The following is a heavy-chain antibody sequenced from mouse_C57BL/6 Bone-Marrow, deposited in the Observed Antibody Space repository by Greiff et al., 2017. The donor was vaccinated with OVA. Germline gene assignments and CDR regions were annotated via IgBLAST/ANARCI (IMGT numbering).Heavy chain of an antibody. D-gene: IGHD1-1*02. J-gene: IGHJ2*01. V-gene: IGHV3-8*01. CDR2: ISYSGST. CDR3: ARVWRYYFDY. Sequence: VQLKESGPGLAKPSQTLSLPCSVTGYSITSDYWNWIRQFPGNKLEYMGYISYSGSTYYNPSLKSRISITRDTSKNQYYLQLNSVTTEDTATYYCARVWRYYFDYWGQGTTLTVSA. CDR1: GYSITSDY.